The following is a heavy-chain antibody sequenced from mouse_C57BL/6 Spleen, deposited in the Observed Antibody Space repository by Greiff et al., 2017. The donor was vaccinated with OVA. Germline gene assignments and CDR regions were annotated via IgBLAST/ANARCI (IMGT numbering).Heavy chain of an antibody. J-gene: IGHJ1*03. Sequence: EVKVVESGGGLVKPGGSLTLSCAASGFTFSSYAMSWVRQTPDKRLEWVATISDGGSYTYYPDNVKGRFTISRDNAKNNLYLQMSHLKSEDTAMYYCARVITTVVATGDWYFDVWGTGTTVTVSS. CDR2: ISDGGSYT. CDR3: ARVITTVVATGDWYFDV. V-gene: IGHV5-4*03. CDR1: GFTFSSYA. D-gene: IGHD1-1*01.